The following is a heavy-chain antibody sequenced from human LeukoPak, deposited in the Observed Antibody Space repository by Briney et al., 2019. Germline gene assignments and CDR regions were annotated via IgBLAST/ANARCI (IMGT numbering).Heavy chain of an antibody. CDR1: GGSISSSSYY. CDR3: AREYNGDSDYYYYYTHV. Sequence: SETLSLTCTVSGGSISSSSYYWGWIRQPPGKGLEWIGSIYYSGSTYYNPSLKSRVTISVDTSKNQFSLKLSSVTAADTAVYYCAREYNGDSDYYYYYTHVWGKGTTVTVSS. CDR2: IYYSGST. D-gene: IGHD4-17*01. V-gene: IGHV4-39*02. J-gene: IGHJ6*03.